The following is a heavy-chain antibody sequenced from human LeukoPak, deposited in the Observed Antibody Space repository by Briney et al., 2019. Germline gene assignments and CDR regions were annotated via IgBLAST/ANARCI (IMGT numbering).Heavy chain of an antibody. J-gene: IGHJ3*02. Sequence: ASVSVSCKASGYTFTVYYMHWVRQAPGQGLEWMGWINPNSGGTNYAQKFQGWVTMTRDTSISTAYMELSRLRSDDTAVYYCARDYYGSGTRGAFDIWGQGTMVTVSS. CDR1: GYTFTVYY. CDR2: INPNSGGT. V-gene: IGHV1-2*04. CDR3: ARDYYGSGTRGAFDI. D-gene: IGHD3-10*01.